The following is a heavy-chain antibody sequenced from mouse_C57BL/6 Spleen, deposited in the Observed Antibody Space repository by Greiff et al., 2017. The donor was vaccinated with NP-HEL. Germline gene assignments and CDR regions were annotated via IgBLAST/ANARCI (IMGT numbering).Heavy chain of an antibody. D-gene: IGHD1-1*01. CDR3: ARPSSYVYYYAMDY. CDR1: GFTFSDYG. Sequence: EVQVVESGGGLVKPGGSLKLSCAASGFTFSDYGMHWVRQAPEKGLEWVAYISSGSSTIYYADTVKGRFTISRDNAKNTLFLQMTSLRSEDTAMYYCARPSSYVYYYAMDYWGQGTSVTVSS. J-gene: IGHJ4*01. V-gene: IGHV5-17*01. CDR2: ISSGSSTI.